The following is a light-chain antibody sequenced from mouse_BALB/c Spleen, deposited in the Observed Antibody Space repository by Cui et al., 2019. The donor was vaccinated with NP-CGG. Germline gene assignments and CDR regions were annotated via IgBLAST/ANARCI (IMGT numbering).Light chain of an antibody. CDR2: GTN. V-gene: IGLV1*01. CDR3: ALWYSNHWV. J-gene: IGLJ1*01. Sequence: QAVVTQETALPTSPGETVTRTCRSSTGAVTTSNYANWVQEKPDHLFTGLIGGTNNRAPGVPARFSGSLIGDKAALTITGAQTEDEAIYFCALWYSNHWVFGGGTKLTVL. CDR1: TGAVTTSNY.